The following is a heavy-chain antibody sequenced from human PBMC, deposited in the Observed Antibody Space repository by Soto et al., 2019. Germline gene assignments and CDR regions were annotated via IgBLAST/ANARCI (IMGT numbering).Heavy chain of an antibody. CDR2: IVVGSGNT. D-gene: IGHD6-19*01. V-gene: IGHV1-58*02. CDR3: AAETSYSSGMDV. J-gene: IGHJ6*04. Sequence: GASVKVSCKASGFTITSSAMQWVRQARGQRLEWIGWIVVGSGNTNYAQKFQERVTITRDMSTSTAYMELSSLRSEDTAVYYCAAETSYSSGMDVWGKGTTVTVSS. CDR1: GFTITSSA.